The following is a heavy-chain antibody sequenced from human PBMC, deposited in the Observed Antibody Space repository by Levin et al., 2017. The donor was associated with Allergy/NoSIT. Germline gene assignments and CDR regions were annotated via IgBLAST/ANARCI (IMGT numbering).Heavy chain of an antibody. CDR3: ARAVAYSSNFDY. J-gene: IGHJ4*02. CDR2: IYYSGST. D-gene: IGHD6-13*01. Sequence: SQTLSLPCTVSGGSIRSYYWSWIRQPPGKGLEWIGYIYYSGSTNYNPSLKSRVTISVDTSKNQFSLKLSSVTAADTAVYYCARAVAYSSNFDYWGQGTLVTVSS. V-gene: IGHV4-59*01. CDR1: GGSIRSYY.